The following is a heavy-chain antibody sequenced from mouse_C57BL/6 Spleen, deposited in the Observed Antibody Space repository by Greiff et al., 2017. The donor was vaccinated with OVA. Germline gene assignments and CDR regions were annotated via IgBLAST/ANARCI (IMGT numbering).Heavy chain of an antibody. CDR3: ARSHPDC. Sequence: VQLQQSGAELVRPGSSVKMSCKTSGYTFTSYGINWVKQRPGQGLEWVGHICSGNGYTETNDKVKGKATLTSDTSSSTAYMQLSSLTSEDSAIYFCARSHPDCWGQGTSVTVSS. J-gene: IGHJ4*01. CDR2: ICSGNGYT. V-gene: IGHV1-58*01. CDR1: GYTFTSYG.